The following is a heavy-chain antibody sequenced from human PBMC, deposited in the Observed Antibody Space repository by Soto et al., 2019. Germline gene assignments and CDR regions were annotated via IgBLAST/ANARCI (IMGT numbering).Heavy chain of an antibody. D-gene: IGHD1-26*01. V-gene: IGHV3-33*06. Sequence: GGSLRLSCAASGFNFSKFGMYWVRQAPGKGLEWVAVIWYDGSQKYYADSVKGRFTISRDNSNNTLYLQMNSLRAEDTAVYYCAKEVWGLYTFGRPLDNWGHGTLVTVSS. CDR2: IWYDGSQK. CDR1: GFNFSKFG. J-gene: IGHJ4*01. CDR3: AKEVWGLYTFGRPLDN.